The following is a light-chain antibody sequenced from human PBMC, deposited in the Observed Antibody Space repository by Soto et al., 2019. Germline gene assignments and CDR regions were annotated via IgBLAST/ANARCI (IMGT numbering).Light chain of an antibody. CDR3: SSYTSSSTVV. CDR2: DVN. V-gene: IGLV2-14*03. CDR1: NSDVGSYKY. Sequence: QSALTQPASVSGSPGQSITISCTGTNSDVGSYKYVSWYQQHPGKAPKLIIYDVNYRPTGVSNRFSGSKSGNTASLTISGLRAEDEADYYCSSYTSSSTVVFGGGTKLTVL. J-gene: IGLJ2*01.